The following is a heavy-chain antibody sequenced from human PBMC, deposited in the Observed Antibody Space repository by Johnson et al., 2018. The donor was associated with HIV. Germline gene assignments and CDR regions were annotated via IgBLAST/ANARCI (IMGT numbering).Heavy chain of an antibody. V-gene: IGHV3-66*02. Sequence: VQLVESGGGLVQPGGSLRLSCAASGITVSSNYMSWVRPAPGQGLEWVSVLFRVGHAYYADSVKGRFTIPRDNSNNMVYLQMNSLRPEDTAVYYCARDGRDMVTRGAFDIWGQGTVVTVSS. CDR3: ARDGRDMVTRGAFDI. CDR2: LFRVGHA. D-gene: IGHD5-18*01. J-gene: IGHJ3*02. CDR1: GITVSSNY.